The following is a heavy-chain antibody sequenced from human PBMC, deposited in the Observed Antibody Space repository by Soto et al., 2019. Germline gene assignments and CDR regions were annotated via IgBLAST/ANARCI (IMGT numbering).Heavy chain of an antibody. V-gene: IGHV2-5*02. D-gene: IGHD3-10*01. J-gene: IGHJ5*02. Sequence: QITLKESGPTLVKPTQTLTLTCTFSGFSLSTSGVGVGWIRQPPGKALEWLALIYWDDDKRYSPSLKRRLSITKDTSTNQVVLTMTNMDPVDTATYLCARNLMLRRVMGWFDPWGQGTLVTVSS. CDR2: IYWDDDK. CDR1: GFSLSTSGVG. CDR3: ARNLMLRRVMGWFDP.